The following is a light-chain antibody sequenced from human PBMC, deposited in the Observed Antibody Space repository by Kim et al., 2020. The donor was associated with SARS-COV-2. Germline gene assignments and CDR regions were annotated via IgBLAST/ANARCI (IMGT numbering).Light chain of an antibody. CDR2: YND. CDR1: SSNIRNTP. CDR3: ASWDGSLNGPV. Sequence: QRITISCSGTSSNIRNTPVTWYRHLPGRAPTLLIPYNDLLTSGVSERFSASKSGTSASLAISGLQSEDEADYYCASWDGSLNGPVFGGGTQLTVL. J-gene: IGLJ2*01. V-gene: IGLV1-36*01.